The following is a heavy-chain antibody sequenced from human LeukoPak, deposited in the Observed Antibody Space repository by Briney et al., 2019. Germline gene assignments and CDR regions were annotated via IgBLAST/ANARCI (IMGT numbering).Heavy chain of an antibody. CDR2: INNDGGSI. V-gene: IGHV3-74*01. CDR1: GFTFSSYW. Sequence: GGSLTLSCAASGFTFSSYWMHWVRQAPGKGLVWVSHINNDGGSITYADSVKGRFTISRDNAKNTVILQMNSLRAEDTAVYYCARIGTNWYFHLWGRGALVTVSS. D-gene: IGHD3-10*01. CDR3: ARIGTNWYFHL. J-gene: IGHJ2*01.